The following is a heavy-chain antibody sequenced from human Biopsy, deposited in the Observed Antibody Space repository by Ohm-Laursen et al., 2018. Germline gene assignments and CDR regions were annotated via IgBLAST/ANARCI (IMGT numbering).Heavy chain of an antibody. CDR3: ASGGLVMASDYYFDD. D-gene: IGHD3/OR15-3a*01. CDR1: GVYISDYY. Sequence: PSETLSLTCSVSGVYISDYYWSWIRQPPGRGLEWVGSIYYSGSTNYNPSLKSRVTISADTSKSQLSLHLTSVTAADTAVYYCASGGLVMASDYYFDDWGQGTLVTVSS. J-gene: IGHJ4*02. V-gene: IGHV4-59*08. CDR2: IYYSGST.